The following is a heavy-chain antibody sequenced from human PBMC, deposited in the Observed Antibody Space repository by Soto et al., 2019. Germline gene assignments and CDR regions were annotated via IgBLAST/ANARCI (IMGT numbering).Heavy chain of an antibody. CDR3: AIEIRHYMDV. V-gene: IGHV3-23*01. Sequence: EVQLLESGGGLVQPGGSLRLSCAASGFTFSNYAMSWVRQAPGKGLEWVSGISGSGGSTYYADSVKGRFTISRDNSMHTLYLQMHSLRADDTAVYYSAIEIRHYMDVWGKGTTVTVSS. CDR2: ISGSGGST. J-gene: IGHJ6*03. D-gene: IGHD4-17*01. CDR1: GFTFSNYA.